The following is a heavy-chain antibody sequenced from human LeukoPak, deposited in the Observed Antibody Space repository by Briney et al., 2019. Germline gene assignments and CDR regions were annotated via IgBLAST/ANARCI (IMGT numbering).Heavy chain of an antibody. D-gene: IGHD1-26*01. Sequence: SETLSLTCTVSSGSISSTTYYWGWSRQPPGKGREWIVSISYSVSTYYNLSLKSRVTISVDTSKNQFSLKLSSVTAADTAVYYCATYKSESYYVYNYFDPWGQGALFTLSS. J-gene: IGHJ5*02. V-gene: IGHV4-39*01. CDR3: ATYKSESYYVYNYFDP. CDR1: SGSISSTTYY. CDR2: ISYSVST.